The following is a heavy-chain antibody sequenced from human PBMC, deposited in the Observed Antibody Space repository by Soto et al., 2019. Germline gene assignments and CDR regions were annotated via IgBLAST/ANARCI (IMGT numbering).Heavy chain of an antibody. D-gene: IGHD1-1*01. J-gene: IGHJ6*02. CDR1: GGSISSSSYY. CDR2: IYYSGST. V-gene: IGHV4-39*01. Sequence: SETLSLTCTVSGGSISSSSYYWGWIRQPPGKGLEWIGSIYYSGSTYYNPSLKSRVTISVDTSKNQFSLKLSSVTAADTAVYYCATNDAYYYYYGMDVWGQGTKVTVSS. CDR3: ATNDAYYYYYGMDV.